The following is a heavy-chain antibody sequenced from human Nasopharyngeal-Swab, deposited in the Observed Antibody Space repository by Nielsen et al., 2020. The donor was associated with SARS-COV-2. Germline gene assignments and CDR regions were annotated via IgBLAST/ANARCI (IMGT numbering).Heavy chain of an antibody. D-gene: IGHD4-17*01. V-gene: IGHV6-1*01. J-gene: IGHJ6*03. CDR3: ARARGAYGDYYYYYYTDV. CDR1: RDRVSSSSAA. CDR2: TYYRSKWYN. Sequence: SQTLSLTCAISRDRVSSSSAAWNWIRQSPSRGLEWLGRTYYRSKWYNDYAVSVKSRITINPDTSKNQFSLHLNSVTPEDTAVYYCARARGAYGDYYYYYYTDVWGKGTTVTVSS.